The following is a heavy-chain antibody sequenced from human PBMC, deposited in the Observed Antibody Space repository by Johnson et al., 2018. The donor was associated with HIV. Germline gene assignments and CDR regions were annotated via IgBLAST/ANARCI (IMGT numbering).Heavy chain of an antibody. CDR2: IGTAGDT. Sequence: VQVVESGGGLVQPGGPLRLSCAASGFTFSSYDMHWVRQATGKGLEWVSAIGTAGDTYYPGSVKGRFTISRENAKNSLYLQMNSLRAGDTVVYYCARVMRSSGYYRDAFDIWGQGTMVTVSS. J-gene: IGHJ3*02. V-gene: IGHV3-13*01. CDR3: ARVMRSSGYYRDAFDI. D-gene: IGHD3-22*01. CDR1: GFTFSSYD.